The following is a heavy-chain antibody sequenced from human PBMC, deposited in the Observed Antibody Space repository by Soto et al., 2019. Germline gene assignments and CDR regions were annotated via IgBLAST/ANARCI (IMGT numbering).Heavy chain of an antibody. CDR2: IIPILGIA. CDR3: AMEYCSSTSCYRDY. J-gene: IGHJ4*02. V-gene: IGHV1-69*02. Sequence: QVQLVQSGAEVKKPGSSVKVSCKASGGTFSSYTISWVRQAPGQGLEWMGRIIPILGIANYAQKFQGRVTITAHKPTSHAYMELSSLRSEDTAVYYCAMEYCSSTSCYRDYWGQGTLVTVSS. CDR1: GGTFSSYT. D-gene: IGHD2-2*02.